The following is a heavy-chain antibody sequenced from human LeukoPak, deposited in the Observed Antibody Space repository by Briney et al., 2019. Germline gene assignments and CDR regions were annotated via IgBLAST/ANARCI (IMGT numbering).Heavy chain of an antibody. V-gene: IGHV3-21*01. Sequence: GGSLRLSCAASGFTFSSYSMNWVRQAPGKGLEWVSSISSSSSYIYYADSVKGRFTISRDNAKNSLYLQMNSLRAEDTAVYYCARDDPYGDYAFDIWGQGTMVTVSS. CDR3: ARDDPYGDYAFDI. J-gene: IGHJ3*02. D-gene: IGHD4-17*01. CDR2: ISSSSSYI. CDR1: GFTFSSYS.